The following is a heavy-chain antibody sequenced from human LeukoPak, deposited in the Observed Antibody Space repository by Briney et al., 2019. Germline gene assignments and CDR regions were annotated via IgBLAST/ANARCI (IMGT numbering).Heavy chain of an antibody. CDR3: ARISIAVVVSVTLGLFDY. V-gene: IGHV4-39*07. CDR2: IYYSGSS. CDR1: GGSISSSSYY. J-gene: IGHJ4*02. Sequence: SETLSLTCTVSGGSISSSSYYWGWIRQPPGKGLEWIGNIYYSGSSYYNPSLKSRVTISLDTSKNQFSLKLSSVTAADTAVYYCARISIAVVVSVTLGLFDYWGQGTLVTVSS. D-gene: IGHD2-15*01.